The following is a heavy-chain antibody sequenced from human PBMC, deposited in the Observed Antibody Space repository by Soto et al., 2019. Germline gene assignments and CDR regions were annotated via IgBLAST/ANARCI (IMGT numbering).Heavy chain of an antibody. CDR1: GYTFTSYD. CDR3: AREYSSSWYTYYYYGMAV. D-gene: IGHD6-13*01. J-gene: IGHJ6*02. Sequence: GASVKVSCKASGYTFTSYDINWVRQATGQGLEWMGWMNPNSGNTGYAQKFQGRVTMTRNTSISTAYMELSSLRSEDTAVYYCAREYSSSWYTYYYYGMAVCRQGTTVTLSS. CDR2: MNPNSGNT. V-gene: IGHV1-8*01.